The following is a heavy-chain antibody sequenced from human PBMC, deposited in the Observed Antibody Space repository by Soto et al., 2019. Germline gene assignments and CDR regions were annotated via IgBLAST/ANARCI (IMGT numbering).Heavy chain of an antibody. V-gene: IGHV3-23*01. Sequence: VSLRLSCAASGFTFSSYAMSWVRQAPGKGLEWVSLMSGDGVSTYYADSVKGRFTISRDNSKNTLYLQMNSLRAEDTAIYYCAKDISSGYYYLDYWGQGTLVTVSS. CDR3: AKDISSGYYYLDY. CDR1: GFTFSSYA. CDR2: MSGDGVST. J-gene: IGHJ4*02. D-gene: IGHD3-22*01.